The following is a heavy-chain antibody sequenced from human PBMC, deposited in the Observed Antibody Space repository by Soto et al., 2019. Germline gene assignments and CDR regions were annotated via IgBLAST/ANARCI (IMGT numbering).Heavy chain of an antibody. CDR1: GFTFSSYG. Sequence: GGSLRLSCAASGFTFSSYGMHWVRQAPGKGLEWVAVIWYDGSNKYYADSVKGRFTISRDNSKNTLYLQMNSLRAEDTAVYYCARDNYNWNYETYGMDVWGQGTTVTVSS. CDR2: IWYDGSNK. CDR3: ARDNYNWNYETYGMDV. D-gene: IGHD1-7*01. J-gene: IGHJ6*02. V-gene: IGHV3-33*01.